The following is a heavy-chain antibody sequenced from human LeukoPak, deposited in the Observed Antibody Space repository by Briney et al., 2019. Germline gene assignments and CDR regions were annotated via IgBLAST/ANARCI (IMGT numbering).Heavy chain of an antibody. CDR3: ARVEALIATRGD. V-gene: IGHV1-2*02. J-gene: IGHJ1*01. CDR2: ISPKRGGT. Sequence: ASVKVSCKASGYTFTAHNIHWVRQAPGQGLEWMGWISPKRGGTIYAQKFQGRVTMTSDTSITTAYMELNSPTSDDTAVYYCARVEALIATRGDWGQGTLVTVSS. D-gene: IGHD1-7*01. CDR1: GYTFTAHN.